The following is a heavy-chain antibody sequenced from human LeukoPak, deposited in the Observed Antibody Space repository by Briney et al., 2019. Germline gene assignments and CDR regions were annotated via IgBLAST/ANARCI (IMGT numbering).Heavy chain of an antibody. CDR2: ISYDGSSK. D-gene: IGHD5-18*01. CDR3: ARARSSYGYGDAFDI. CDR1: GFTFSTYA. V-gene: IGHV3-30*04. J-gene: IGHJ3*02. Sequence: GGSLRLPCAASGFTFSTYAMHWVRQAPGKGLEWVAVISYDGSSKYYADSVKGRFTISRDNSKNTLYLQMNSLRAEDTAVYYCARARSSYGYGDAFDIWGQGTMVTVSS.